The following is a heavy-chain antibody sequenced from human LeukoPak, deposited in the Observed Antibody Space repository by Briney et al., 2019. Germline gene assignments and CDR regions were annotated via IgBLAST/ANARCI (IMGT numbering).Heavy chain of an antibody. CDR1: GFTFSSYN. Sequence: GGSLILSFAAPGFTFSSYNINWARQAPGKGLEWVWLIRSRGTYTQYADAVKGRFTISRDNAENSPYLQMNSLRAEDTAVYYCARADGSEYYMDVWGKGTTVTVSS. J-gene: IGHJ6*03. V-gene: IGHV3-21*01. D-gene: IGHD3-10*01. CDR2: IRSRGTYT. CDR3: ARADGSEYYMDV.